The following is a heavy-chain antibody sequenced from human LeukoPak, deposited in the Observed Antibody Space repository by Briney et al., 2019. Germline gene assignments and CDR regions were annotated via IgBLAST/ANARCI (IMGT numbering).Heavy chain of an antibody. V-gene: IGHV3-48*02. D-gene: IGHD3-22*01. J-gene: IGHJ3*02. Sequence: GSLRLSCAASGLIFSSYSMNWVRQAPGKGLEWVSYISSSSSTIYYADSVKGRFTISRDNAKNSLYLQMNSLRDEDTAVYYCARDRYDSSARSAFDIWGQGTMVTVSS. CDR1: GLIFSSYS. CDR3: ARDRYDSSARSAFDI. CDR2: ISSSSSTI.